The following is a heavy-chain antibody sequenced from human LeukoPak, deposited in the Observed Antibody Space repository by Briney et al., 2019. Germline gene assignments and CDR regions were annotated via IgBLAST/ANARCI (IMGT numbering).Heavy chain of an antibody. CDR2: IKSKTDGGTT. J-gene: IGHJ6*02. CDR1: GFTFSDYS. D-gene: IGHD6-13*01. CDR3: TAAGIAWYYYYAMDV. V-gene: IGHV3-15*01. Sequence: GGSLRLSCAASGFTFSDYSMNWVRQAPGKGLEWVGRIKSKTDGGTTDYAEPVKGRFTISRDDSKNTLYLQMHSLKTEDTAVYYCTAAGIAWYYYYAMDVWGQGTTVTVSS.